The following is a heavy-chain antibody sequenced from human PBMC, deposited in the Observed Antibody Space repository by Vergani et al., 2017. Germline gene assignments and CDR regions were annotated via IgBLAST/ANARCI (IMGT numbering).Heavy chain of an antibody. CDR2: IYPGDSDT. CDR1: GYSFTSYW. V-gene: IGHV5-51*01. CDR3: ARHDSTDFWSGYYYFDY. D-gene: IGHD3-3*01. J-gene: IGHJ4*02. Sequence: EVQLVQSGAEVKKPGETLKISCKGSGYSFTSYWIGWVRQMPGKGLEWMGIIYPGDSDTRYSPSFQGQVTISADKSISTAYLQWSSLKASDTAMYYCARHDSTDFWSGYYYFDYWGQGTLVTVSS.